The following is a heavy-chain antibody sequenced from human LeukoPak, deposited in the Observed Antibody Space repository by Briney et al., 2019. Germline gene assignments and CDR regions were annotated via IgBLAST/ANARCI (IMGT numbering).Heavy chain of an antibody. J-gene: IGHJ4*02. D-gene: IGHD3-10*01. Sequence: PGGSQRLSCAASGFTFSSYGMHWVRQAPGRGLEWVAVIWYDGSNKYYVDSVKGRFTISRDNAMNSLYLQMNSLRAEDTAVYFCARDRRGPFDYWGQGTLVTVSS. CDR2: IWYDGSNK. CDR1: GFTFSSYG. V-gene: IGHV3-33*01. CDR3: ARDRRGPFDY.